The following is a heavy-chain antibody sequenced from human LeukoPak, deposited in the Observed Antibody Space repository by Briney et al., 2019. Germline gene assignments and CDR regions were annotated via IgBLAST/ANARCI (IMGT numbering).Heavy chain of an antibody. CDR3: ARDAGYSTGWYVGRY. V-gene: IGHV3-30*09. J-gene: IGHJ4*02. Sequence: EGSLRLSCAASGFTFSTHAMHWVRQAPGKGLEWVALLSYDGSNDLYGDSVKGRFAISRDTSKNTVYLQMNSLRPEDTAVYYCARDAGYSTGWYVGRYWGQGTLVTVSS. CDR2: LSYDGSND. D-gene: IGHD6-19*01. CDR1: GFTFSTHA.